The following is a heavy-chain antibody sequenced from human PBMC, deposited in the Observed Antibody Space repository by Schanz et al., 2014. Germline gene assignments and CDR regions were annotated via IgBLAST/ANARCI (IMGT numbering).Heavy chain of an antibody. CDR1: GDTFRSYT. CDR2: IIPITGIT. V-gene: IGHV1-69*02. D-gene: IGHD3-3*01. Sequence: QVQLVQSGAEVKKPESSVKVSCKASGDTFRSYTINWVRHAPGQGLEWMGRIIPITGITNYAQKLQGRVTMTTDTSTSTAYMELRSLRSDDTAVYYCARGTFLEWLLYSWGQGTLVTVSS. J-gene: IGHJ4*02. CDR3: ARGTFLEWLLYS.